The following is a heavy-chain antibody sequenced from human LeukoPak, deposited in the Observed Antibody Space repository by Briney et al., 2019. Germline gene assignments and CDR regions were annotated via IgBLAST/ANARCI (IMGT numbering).Heavy chain of an antibody. CDR3: ARAPKLGPFDY. V-gene: IGHV3-66*02. CDR2: IYSGGST. Sequence: GGSLRLSCAASGFTVSSNYMSWVRQAPGKGLEWVSVIYSGGSTYYEDSVKGRFTISRDNSKNTLYLQMNSLRAEDAALYYCARAPKLGPFDYWGQGTLVTVSS. J-gene: IGHJ4*02. D-gene: IGHD3-16*01. CDR1: GFTVSSNY.